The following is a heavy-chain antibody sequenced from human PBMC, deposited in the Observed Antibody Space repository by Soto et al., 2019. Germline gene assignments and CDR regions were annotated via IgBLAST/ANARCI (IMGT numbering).Heavy chain of an antibody. CDR2: ISGSGGST. J-gene: IGHJ4*02. Sequence: GGSLRLSCAASGFTFSSYAMSWVRQAPGKGLEWVSAISGSGGSTYYADSVKGRFTISRDNSKNTLYLQMNSLRAEDTAVYYCAKDRSYSSGWYSSKTIFDYWGQGTLVTVSS. V-gene: IGHV3-23*01. CDR3: AKDRSYSSGWYSSKTIFDY. CDR1: GFTFSSYA. D-gene: IGHD6-19*01.